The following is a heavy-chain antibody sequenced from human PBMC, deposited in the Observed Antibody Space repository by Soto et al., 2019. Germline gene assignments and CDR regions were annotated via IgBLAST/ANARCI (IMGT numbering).Heavy chain of an antibody. D-gene: IGHD5-18*01. J-gene: IGHJ4*02. CDR1: GFTFSSYA. CDR2: ISGSGGRT. Sequence: EVQLLESGGGLVRPGGSLRLSCAASGFTFSSYAMSWVRQAPGKGLEWVSTISGSGGRTYSTDSVKGRFTISRDNARNTAYLQMNSLRVEDKAVYYCAKGVSQYTPLALFDYWGRGTLVAVSS. CDR3: AKGVSQYTPLALFDY. V-gene: IGHV3-23*01.